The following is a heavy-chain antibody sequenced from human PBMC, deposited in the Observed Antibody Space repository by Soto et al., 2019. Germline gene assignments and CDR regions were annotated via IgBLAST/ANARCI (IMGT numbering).Heavy chain of an antibody. J-gene: IGHJ4*02. Sequence: SETLSLTCTVSGGSISRYYWSWIRQPPGEGLEWIGYIHYSGSTDYTPSLESRVTISVDTSKNQFSLKLTSVTAADTAVYYCARTVDCSGGSCNLYYFDYWGQGTLVTVS. CDR2: IHYSGST. D-gene: IGHD2-15*01. CDR1: GGSISRYY. V-gene: IGHV4-59*01. CDR3: ARTVDCSGGSCNLYYFDY.